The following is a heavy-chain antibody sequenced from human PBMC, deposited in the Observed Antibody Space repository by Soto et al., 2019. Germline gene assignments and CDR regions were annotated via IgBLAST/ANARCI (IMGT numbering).Heavy chain of an antibody. CDR3: AIGQQLVRNY. J-gene: IGHJ4*02. V-gene: IGHV4-30-2*01. D-gene: IGHD6-13*01. CDR1: GGSISSGGYS. CDR2: IYHSGST. Sequence: QLQLQESGSGLVKPSQTLSLTCAVSGGSISSGGYSWSWIRQPPGKGLEWIGYIYHSGSTYYNPSLKSGVTISVDRSKNQFALKLSSVTAADTAVYYCAIGQQLVRNYWGQGTLVTVSS.